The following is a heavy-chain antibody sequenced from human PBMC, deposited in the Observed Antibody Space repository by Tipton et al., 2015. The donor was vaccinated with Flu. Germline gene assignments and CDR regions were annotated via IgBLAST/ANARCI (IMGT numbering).Heavy chain of an antibody. D-gene: IGHD3-3*01. CDR2: IHRTGST. CDR1: GDSIGSAYY. CDR3: ARHRGMGDGDIRFLERNNCFDP. Sequence: TLSLTCSVSGDSIGSAYYWGWIRQPPGKGMEWIGNIHRTGSTYFNPSLTGRVTISVDTSKNQFSLRLTSVTAADTAVYYCARHRGMGDGDIRFLERNNCFDPWGQGTLVTVSS. V-gene: IGHV4-38-2*01. J-gene: IGHJ5*02.